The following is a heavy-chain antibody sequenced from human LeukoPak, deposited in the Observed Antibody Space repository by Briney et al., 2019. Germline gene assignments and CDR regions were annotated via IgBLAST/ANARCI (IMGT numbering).Heavy chain of an antibody. V-gene: IGHV3-23*01. J-gene: IGHJ4*02. CDR1: GFTFSSYA. D-gene: IGHD4-17*01. CDR2: ISGSGGST. Sequence: GGSLRLSCAASGFTFSSYAMSWVRQAPGKGLEWVSAISGSGGSTYYADSVKGRFTISRDNSKNTLYLQMNSLRAEDTAVYYCAKDKEDDYGAFPDDYWGQGNLVTVSS. CDR3: AKDKEDDYGAFPDDY.